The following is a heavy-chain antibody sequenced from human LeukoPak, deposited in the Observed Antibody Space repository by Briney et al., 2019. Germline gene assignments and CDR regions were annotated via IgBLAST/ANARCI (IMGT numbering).Heavy chain of an antibody. V-gene: IGHV4-59*01. D-gene: IGHD6-19*01. CDR2: IYYSGST. Sequence: SETLSLTCTVSGGSISSYYWGWIRQPPGKGLEWIGYIYYSGSTNYNPSLKSRVTISVDTSKNQFSLKLSSVTAADTAVYYCARSRMYSSGWYVNWFDPWGQGTLVTVSS. CDR1: GGSISSYY. J-gene: IGHJ5*02. CDR3: ARSRMYSSGWYVNWFDP.